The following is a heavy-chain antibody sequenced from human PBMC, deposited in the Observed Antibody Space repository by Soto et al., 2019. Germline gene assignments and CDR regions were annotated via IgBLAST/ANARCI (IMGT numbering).Heavy chain of an antibody. CDR1: GGSISSYY. Sequence: SETLSLTCTVSGGSISSYYWSWIRQPPGKGLEWIGYIYYSGSTNYNPSLKSRVTISVDTSKNQFSLKLSSVTAADTAVYYCARLRTGTLDYWGQGTLVTVSS. V-gene: IGHV4-59*08. J-gene: IGHJ4*02. D-gene: IGHD1-1*01. CDR3: ARLRTGTLDY. CDR2: IYYSGST.